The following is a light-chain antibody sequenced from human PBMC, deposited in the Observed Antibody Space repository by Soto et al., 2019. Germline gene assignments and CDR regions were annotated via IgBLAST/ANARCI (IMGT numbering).Light chain of an antibody. V-gene: IGKV1-5*03. CDR3: QHYNSYSEA. J-gene: IGKJ1*01. CDR1: QSISSW. Sequence: DIQMTESTSTLSASVGDRFTITCRSSQSISSWLAWYQQKPGKAPKLLIYKASSLESGVPSRFSGSGSGTEFTLTISSLQPDDFATYYCQHYNSYSEAFGQGTKVDIK. CDR2: KAS.